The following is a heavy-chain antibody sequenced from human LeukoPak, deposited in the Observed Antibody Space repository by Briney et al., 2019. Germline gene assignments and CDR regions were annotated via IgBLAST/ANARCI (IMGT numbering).Heavy chain of an antibody. J-gene: IGHJ4*02. Sequence: GGSLRLSCAASGFTFRTYAMSWVRQAPGKGLEWVANIKQDGSEKYYVDSVKGRFTISRDNAKNSLYLQMDSLRAEGTAVYYCAREVGICSGGSCYFRFDFWGQGTLVTVSS. CDR3: AREVGICSGGSCYFRFDF. CDR2: IKQDGSEK. V-gene: IGHV3-7*01. CDR1: GFTFRTYA. D-gene: IGHD2-15*01.